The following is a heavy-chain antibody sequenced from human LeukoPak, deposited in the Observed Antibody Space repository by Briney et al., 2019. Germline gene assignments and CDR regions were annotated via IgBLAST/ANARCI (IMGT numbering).Heavy chain of an antibody. J-gene: IGHJ6*02. D-gene: IGHD3-16*01. Sequence: GGSLRLSCAASGFTFSDFFMTWIRQAPGKGLECVSYISGSGSTIYYADSVKGRFTISRDNARNSLYLEMNSLRAEDTAFYYCARDGGYHYGMDVWGQGTTVTVSS. CDR2: ISGSGSTI. CDR1: GFTFSDFF. V-gene: IGHV3-11*01. CDR3: ARDGGYHYGMDV.